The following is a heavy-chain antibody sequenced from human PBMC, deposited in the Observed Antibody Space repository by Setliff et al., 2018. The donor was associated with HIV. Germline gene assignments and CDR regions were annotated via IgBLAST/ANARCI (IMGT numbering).Heavy chain of an antibody. CDR3: TRGSTYAFDY. CDR2: INTGRGNT. CDR1: GYTFTDYA. Sequence: ASVKVSCKAFGYTFTDYAVHWVRQAPGQGLEWMGWINTGRGNTKCSQDFQGRITFTRDTSASTAYLELGSLRSDDMAVYYCTRGSTYAFDYWGQGTLVTVSS. D-gene: IGHD2-2*01. V-gene: IGHV1-3*03. J-gene: IGHJ4*02.